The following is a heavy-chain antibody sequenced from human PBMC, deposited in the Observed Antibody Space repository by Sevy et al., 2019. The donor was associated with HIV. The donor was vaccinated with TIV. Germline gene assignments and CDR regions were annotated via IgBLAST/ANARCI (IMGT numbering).Heavy chain of an antibody. CDR2: IKQDGSEK. Sequence: GGSLRLSCAASGFTFSSYWMSWVRQAPGKGLEWVANIKQDGSEKYYVDSVKGRFTISRDKAKNSLYLQMNSLRAEDTAVYYCARVLPKYSSGWLLDAFDIWGQGTMVTVSS. CDR1: GFTFSSYW. D-gene: IGHD6-19*01. V-gene: IGHV3-7*03. J-gene: IGHJ3*02. CDR3: ARVLPKYSSGWLLDAFDI.